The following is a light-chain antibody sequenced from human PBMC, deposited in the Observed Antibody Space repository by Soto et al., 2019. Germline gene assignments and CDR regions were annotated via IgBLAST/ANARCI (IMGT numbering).Light chain of an antibody. CDR2: GAS. CDR3: QHYGSSRT. J-gene: IGKJ1*01. CDR1: QSVSSSD. V-gene: IGKV3-20*01. Sequence: EIVLTQSPGTLSLSPGERATLSCRASQSVSSSDLAWYQQKPGQAPRHLIYGASSRATGIPDRFSGSGSGIDFTLIISRLEPEDFAVYYCQHYGSSRTFGQGTKVEIK.